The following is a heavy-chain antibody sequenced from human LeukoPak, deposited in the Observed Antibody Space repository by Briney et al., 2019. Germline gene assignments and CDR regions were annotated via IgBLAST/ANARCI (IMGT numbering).Heavy chain of an antibody. Sequence: GGSLRLSCAASGFTFSGSAMHWVRQAPGKGLEWVAVISYDGSNKYYADSVKGRFTISRDNSKNTLYLQMNSLRAEDTAVYYCAKDLGGYSYGGDYWGQGTLVTVSS. D-gene: IGHD5-18*01. J-gene: IGHJ4*02. CDR2: ISYDGSNK. V-gene: IGHV3-30*04. CDR1: GFTFSGSA. CDR3: AKDLGGYSYGGDY.